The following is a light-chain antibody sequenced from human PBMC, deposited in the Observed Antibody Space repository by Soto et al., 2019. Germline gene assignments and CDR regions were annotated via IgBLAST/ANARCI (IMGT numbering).Light chain of an antibody. CDR3: CSYAGSSTVV. Sequence: QSVLTQPASVSGSPGQSITISCTGTSSDVGSYNLVSWYQQHPGKAPKLMIYEGSKRPSGVSNRFSGSKSGNTASLTISGLHAEDEAVYYCCSYAGSSTVVFGGGTKLTVL. J-gene: IGLJ2*01. V-gene: IGLV2-23*01. CDR2: EGS. CDR1: SSDVGSYNL.